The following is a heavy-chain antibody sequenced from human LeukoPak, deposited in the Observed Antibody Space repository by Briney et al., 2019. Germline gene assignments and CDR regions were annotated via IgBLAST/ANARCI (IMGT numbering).Heavy chain of an antibody. CDR1: GYTFTSYY. CDR3: ATARRRDYYDSSGYLNIDY. V-gene: IGHV1-46*01. Sequence: ASVKVSCKASGYTFTSYYMHWVRQAPGQGLEWMGIINPSGGSTSYAQKFQGKVTMTRDTSTSTVYMELSSLRSEDTAVYYCATARRRDYYDSSGYLNIDYWGQGTLVTVSS. CDR2: INPSGGST. J-gene: IGHJ4*02. D-gene: IGHD3-22*01.